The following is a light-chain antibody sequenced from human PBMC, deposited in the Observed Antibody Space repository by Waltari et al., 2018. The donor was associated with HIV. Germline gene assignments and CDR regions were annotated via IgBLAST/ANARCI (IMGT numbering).Light chain of an antibody. V-gene: IGLV8-61*01. CDR3: VLYMGGAWV. Sequence: QTVVTQEPSFSVSPGGTVTLPCGLRSDSVSTTHYASWYRQTPGQAPRTLIYSTNVRSSGGPDRFSGCSLGNKAALTITGAQADDECHYYCVLYMGGAWVFGGGTKLTVL. J-gene: IGLJ3*02. CDR2: STN. CDR1: SDSVSTTHY.